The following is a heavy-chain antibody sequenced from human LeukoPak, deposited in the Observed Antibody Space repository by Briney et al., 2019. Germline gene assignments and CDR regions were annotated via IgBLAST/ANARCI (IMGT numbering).Heavy chain of an antibody. Sequence: GASVKVSCKASGGTFSSYAISRVRQAPGQGLEWMGGIIPIFGTANYAQKFQGRVTITTDESTSTAYMELSSLRSEDTAVYYCASGGNYYDSSGYYYVSYFDYWGQGTLVTVSS. CDR1: GGTFSSYA. D-gene: IGHD3-22*01. J-gene: IGHJ4*02. V-gene: IGHV1-69*05. CDR2: IIPIFGTA. CDR3: ASGGNYYDSSGYYYVSYFDY.